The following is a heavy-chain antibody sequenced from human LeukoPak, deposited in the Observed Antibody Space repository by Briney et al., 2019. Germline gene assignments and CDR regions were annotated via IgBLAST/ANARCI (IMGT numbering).Heavy chain of an antibody. V-gene: IGHV4-61*02. J-gene: IGHJ3*02. CDR2: IYTSGST. D-gene: IGHD6-19*01. CDR1: GGSISSGSYY. CDR3: ARTEDGFGAVAGHDVTFDI. Sequence: PSQTLSLTCTVSGGSISSGSYYWSWIRQPAGKGLEWIGRIYTSGSTNYNPSLKSRVTMSVDTSKNQFSLKLSSVTAADTAVYYCARTEDGFGAVAGHDVTFDIWGQGTMVTVSS.